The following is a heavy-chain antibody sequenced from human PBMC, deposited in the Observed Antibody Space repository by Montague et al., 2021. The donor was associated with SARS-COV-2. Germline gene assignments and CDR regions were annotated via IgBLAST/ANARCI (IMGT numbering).Heavy chain of an antibody. J-gene: IGHJ3*02. V-gene: IGHV4-39*01. Sequence: SETLSLTCTVSGGSITVSRYDWGWIRQSPGKGLEWIGSVHYTGTTSYNASLKSRLTISVDTSENQFSLKMTSVTASDTAVYYCARHRANAGSFDIWGQGTMVTVSS. CDR3: ARHRANAGSFDI. CDR2: VHYTGTT. D-gene: IGHD1-1*01. CDR1: GGSITVSRYD.